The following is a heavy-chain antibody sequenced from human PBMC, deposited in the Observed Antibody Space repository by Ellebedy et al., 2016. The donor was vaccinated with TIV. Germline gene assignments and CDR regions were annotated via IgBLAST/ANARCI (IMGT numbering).Heavy chain of an antibody. CDR3: ARDRGLGYCSGGSCYSYYYYGMDV. J-gene: IGHJ6*02. V-gene: IGHV1-2*04. CDR2: INPNSGGT. D-gene: IGHD2-15*01. Sequence: AASVKVSCKASGYTFTSYAMHWVRQAPGQRLEWMGWINPNSGGTNYAQKFQGWVTMTRDTSISTAYMELSRLRSDDTAVYYCARDRGLGYCSGGSCYSYYYYGMDVWGQGTTVTVSS. CDR1: GYTFTSYA.